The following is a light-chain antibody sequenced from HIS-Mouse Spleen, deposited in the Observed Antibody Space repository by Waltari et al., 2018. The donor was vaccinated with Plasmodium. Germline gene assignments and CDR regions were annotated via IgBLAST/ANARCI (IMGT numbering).Light chain of an antibody. J-gene: IGKJ4*01. CDR1: QSVSSSY. V-gene: IGKV3-20*01. CDR2: GAS. Sequence: EIVLTQSPGTLSLSPGERATLSCRDSQSVSSSYLAWYQQKPGQATRLLSYGASSRATGIPDRFSGSGSGTDFTLTISRLEPEDFAVYYCQQYGSSPLTFGGGTKVEIK. CDR3: QQYGSSPLT.